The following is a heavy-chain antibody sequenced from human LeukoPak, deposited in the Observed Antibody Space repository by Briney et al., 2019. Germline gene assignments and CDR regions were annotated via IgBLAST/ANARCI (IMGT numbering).Heavy chain of an antibody. J-gene: IGHJ4*02. D-gene: IGHD3-22*01. V-gene: IGHV1-18*01. CDR1: GYTFTSYG. CDR3: ARTPYYYDSSGYYYVTY. CDR2: ISAYNGNT. Sequence: VASVKVSCKASGYTFTSYGISWVRQAPGQGLEWMGWISAYNGNTNYAQKLQGRVTMTTDTSTSTAYMELRSLRSDDTAVYYCARTPYYYDSSGYYYVTYWGQGTLVTVSS.